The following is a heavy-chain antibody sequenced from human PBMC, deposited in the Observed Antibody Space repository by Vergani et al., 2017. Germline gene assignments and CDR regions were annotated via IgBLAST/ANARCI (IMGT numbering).Heavy chain of an antibody. CDR1: GFTFSSYS. CDR3: ARPSRGAARDY. V-gene: IGHV3-21*01. D-gene: IGHD6-6*01. J-gene: IGHJ4*02. CDR2: ISSSSSYI. Sequence: VQLVESGGGLVKPGGSLRLSCAASGFTFSSYSMNWVRQAPGKGLEWVSSISSSSSYIYYADSVKGRFTISRDNAKNSLYLQVNSLRAEDTAVYYCARPSRGAARDYWGQGTLVTVSS.